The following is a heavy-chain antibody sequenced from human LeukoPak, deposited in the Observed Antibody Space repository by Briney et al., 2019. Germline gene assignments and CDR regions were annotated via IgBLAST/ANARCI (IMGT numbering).Heavy chain of an antibody. D-gene: IGHD2-21*02. CDR1: GGTFSSYA. J-gene: IGHJ5*02. CDR2: IIPIFGTA. CDR3: ARGTVVTAIEYWFDP. Sequence: ASVKVSCKASGGTFSSYAISWVRQAPGQGLEWMGGIIPIFGTANYAQKFQGRVTITTDESTSTAYMELGSLRSEDTAVYYCARGTVVTAIEYWFDPWGQGTLVTVSS. V-gene: IGHV1-69*05.